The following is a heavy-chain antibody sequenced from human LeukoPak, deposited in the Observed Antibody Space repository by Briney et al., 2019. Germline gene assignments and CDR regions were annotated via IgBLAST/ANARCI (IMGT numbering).Heavy chain of an antibody. CDR1: GGSISSSSYY. Sequence: SETLSLTCTVSGGSISSSSYYWGWIRQPAGKGLEWIGRIYTSGSTNYNPSLKSRVTMSVDTSKNQFSLKLSSVTAADTAVYYCARDFNSGWYLLFDYWGQGTLVTVSS. J-gene: IGHJ4*02. CDR3: ARDFNSGWYLLFDY. D-gene: IGHD6-19*01. V-gene: IGHV4-61*02. CDR2: IYTSGST.